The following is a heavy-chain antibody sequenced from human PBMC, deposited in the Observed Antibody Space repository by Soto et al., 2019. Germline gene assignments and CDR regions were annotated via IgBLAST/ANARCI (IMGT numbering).Heavy chain of an antibody. J-gene: IGHJ6*02. V-gene: IGHV3-23*01. CDR3: AKGSGSFDSYFYYYGMDV. CDR2: ISGSGGST. D-gene: IGHD3-9*01. Sequence: PGGSLRLSCAASGFTFSSYAMSRVRQAPGKGLEWVSAISGSGGSTYYADSVKGRFTVSRDNSKNTLYLQMNSLRVEDTAVYYCAKGSGSFDSYFYYYGMDVWGQGTTVTVSS. CDR1: GFTFSSYA.